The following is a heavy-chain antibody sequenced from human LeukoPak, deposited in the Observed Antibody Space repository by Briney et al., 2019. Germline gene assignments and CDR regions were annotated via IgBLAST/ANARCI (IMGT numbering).Heavy chain of an antibody. CDR1: GFTFSNYA. V-gene: IGHV3-23*01. CDR2: ITGSGGST. Sequence: GGSLRLSCAASGFTFSNYAMSWVRQAPGKGLEWVSSITGSGGSTYYADSVKGRFTISRDNSKNTLYLQMSSLRAEDTALYYCAKDMWRFGELDYDYWGQGTLVTVSS. CDR3: AKDMWRFGELDYDY. J-gene: IGHJ4*02. D-gene: IGHD3-10*01.